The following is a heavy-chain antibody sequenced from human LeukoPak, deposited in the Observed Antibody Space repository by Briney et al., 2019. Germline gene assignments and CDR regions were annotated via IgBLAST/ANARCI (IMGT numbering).Heavy chain of an antibody. D-gene: IGHD1-14*01. CDR3: ARDKDGIDY. CDR1: GFTFGDNY. CDR2: ISGSSTYT. V-gene: IGHV3-11*06. Sequence: GSLRLSCAASGFTFGDNYMTWIRQAPGKGLEWVSYISGSSTYTNYADSVKGRFTISRDNAKNSLFLQMNSLRAEDTAVYYCARDKDGIDYWGQGTLVTVSS. J-gene: IGHJ4*02.